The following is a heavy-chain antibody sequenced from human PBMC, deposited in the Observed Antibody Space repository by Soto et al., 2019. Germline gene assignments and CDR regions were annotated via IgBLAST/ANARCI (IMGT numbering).Heavy chain of an antibody. V-gene: IGHV4-34*01. Sequence: SETLALTCAVYGGSFSGYHWTWIRQPPGRGLDWIGEITHRGSPNDNPSLKSRVTISIDTSKKQFSLDLRSVTAADTAVYYCARIPGSDYSDPQDYWGQGSLVTVSS. D-gene: IGHD4-17*01. CDR1: GGSFSGYH. J-gene: IGHJ4*02. CDR2: ITHRGSP. CDR3: ARIPGSDYSDPQDY.